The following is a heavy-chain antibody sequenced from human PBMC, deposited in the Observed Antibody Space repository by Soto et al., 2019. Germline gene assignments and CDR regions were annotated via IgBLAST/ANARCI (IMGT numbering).Heavy chain of an antibody. CDR2: MHYTGFS. J-gene: IGHJ6*03. V-gene: IGHV4-59*02. CDR3: ARIMTISGVVRYYMDV. Sequence: SETLSLTCSFSGDSVTSHYLTWIRQSPVKGLEWIGYMHYTGFSHYNPSLKSRLTISVDTSKNQFSLKLTSVTAADTAVYYCARIMTISGVVRYYMDVWGKGTTVTVSS. D-gene: IGHD3-3*01. CDR1: GDSVTSHY.